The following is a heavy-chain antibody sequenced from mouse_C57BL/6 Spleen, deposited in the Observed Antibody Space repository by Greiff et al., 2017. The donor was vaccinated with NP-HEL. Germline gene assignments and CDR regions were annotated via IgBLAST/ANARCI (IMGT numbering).Heavy chain of an antibody. Sequence: QVQLQQPGAELVKLGASVKLSCKASGYTFTSYWMHWVKQRPGQGLEWIGMIHPNSGSTNYNEKFKSKATLTVDKSSSTAYMQLSSLTSEDSAVYYCAREIYYYGSSGYWGQGTTLTVSS. V-gene: IGHV1-64*01. J-gene: IGHJ2*01. CDR3: AREIYYYGSSGY. CDR2: IHPNSGST. D-gene: IGHD1-1*01. CDR1: GYTFTSYW.